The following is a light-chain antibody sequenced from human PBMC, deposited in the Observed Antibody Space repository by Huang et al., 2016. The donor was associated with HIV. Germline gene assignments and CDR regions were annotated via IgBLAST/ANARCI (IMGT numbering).Light chain of an antibody. V-gene: IGKV1-5*03. CDR3: QQYSAYPWT. J-gene: IGKJ1*01. Sequence: DIQMTQSPSTLSASVGDRVIITCRASQTVGNWLAWYQQKPGKAPNLLIYRTSSLESGVPSRFSASGSGTEFNLTISDLQRDDFARYYCQQYSAYPWTFAQGTTVEIK. CDR2: RTS. CDR1: QTVGNW.